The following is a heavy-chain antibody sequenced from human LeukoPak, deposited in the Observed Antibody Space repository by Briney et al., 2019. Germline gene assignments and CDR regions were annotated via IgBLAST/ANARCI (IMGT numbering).Heavy chain of an antibody. J-gene: IGHJ4*02. D-gene: IGHD6-6*01. CDR3: ARTYSSSSHFDY. V-gene: IGHV4-4*09. Sequence: SETLSLTCTVSGGSMSSYYWSWIRQPPGKGLEWIGHIYTSGSTNCNPSLKSRVTISVDTSKNQFSLKVSSVTAADTAVYYCARTYSSSSHFDYWGQGTLVTVSS. CDR1: GGSMSSYY. CDR2: IYTSGST.